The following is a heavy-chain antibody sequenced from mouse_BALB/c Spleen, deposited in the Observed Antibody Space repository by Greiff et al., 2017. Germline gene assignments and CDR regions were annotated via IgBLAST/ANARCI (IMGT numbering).Heavy chain of an antibody. CDR3: TKGGYGNYDAMDY. CDR2: IYPGNSDT. D-gene: IGHD2-10*02. CDR1: GYSFTSYW. V-gene: IGHV1-5*01. Sequence: VQLQQSGTVLARPGASVKMSCKASGYSFTSYWMHWVKQRPGQGLEWIGAIYPGNSDTSYNQKFKGKAKLTAVTSASTAYMELSSLTNEDSAVYYCTKGGYGNYDAMDYWGQGTSVTVSS. J-gene: IGHJ4*01.